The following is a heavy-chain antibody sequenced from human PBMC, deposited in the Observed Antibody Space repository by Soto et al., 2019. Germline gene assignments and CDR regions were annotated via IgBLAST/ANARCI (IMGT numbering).Heavy chain of an antibody. V-gene: IGHV1-69*01. CDR3: ARGYCSGGSCYNWFDP. CDR1: GGTFSSYA. J-gene: IGHJ5*02. Sequence: QVQLVQSGAEVKKPGSSVKVSCKASGGTFSSYAISWVRQAPGQGLEWMGGIIPIFGTANYAQKFQGRVTITADEATSTAYMELSSLRSEDTAVYYCARGYCSGGSCYNWFDPWGQGTLVTVSS. CDR2: IIPIFGTA. D-gene: IGHD2-15*01.